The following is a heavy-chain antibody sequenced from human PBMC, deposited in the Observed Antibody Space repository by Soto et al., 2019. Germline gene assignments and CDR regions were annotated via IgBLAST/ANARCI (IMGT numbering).Heavy chain of an antibody. D-gene: IGHD2-15*01. J-gene: IGHJ4*02. CDR2: IYYTGAT. Sequence: LTSSVVGGSGGGRGYYWSWIRQPPGKGLEWIGYIYYTGATNYHPSLKSRVTISADTSKNHFSLELTSVTASDTAFYYSARSDVALDYRRQ. CDR3: ARSDVALDY. V-gene: IGHV4-61*03. CDR1: GGSGGGRGYY.